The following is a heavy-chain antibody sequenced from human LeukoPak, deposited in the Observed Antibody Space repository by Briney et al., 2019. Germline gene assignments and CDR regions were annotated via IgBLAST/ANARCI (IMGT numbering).Heavy chain of an antibody. D-gene: IGHD1-1*01. J-gene: IGHJ4*02. CDR2: ISYDGSNK. CDR1: GFTFSSYG. CDR3: AKDWGSGTTGTRDY. Sequence: GRSLRLSCAASGFTFSSYGMHWVRQAPGKGLEWVAVISYDGSNKYYADSVKGRFTISRDNSKNTLYLQMNSLRAEDTAVYYCAKDWGSGTTGTRDYWGQGTLVTVSS. V-gene: IGHV3-30*18.